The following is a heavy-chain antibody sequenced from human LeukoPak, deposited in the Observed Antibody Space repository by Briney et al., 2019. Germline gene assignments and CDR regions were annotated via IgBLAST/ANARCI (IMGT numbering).Heavy chain of an antibody. Sequence: GGSLRLSCAASGFTFSSYWLHWVRQAPGKGLVWASRINSDGSSTSYADSVKGRFTISRDNAKNTLYLQMNSLRAEDTAVYYCARELHYYDSSGYYPYYYYGMDVWGQGTTVTVSS. CDR2: INSDGSST. J-gene: IGHJ6*02. V-gene: IGHV3-74*01. CDR3: ARELHYYDSSGYYPYYYYGMDV. D-gene: IGHD3-22*01. CDR1: GFTFSSYW.